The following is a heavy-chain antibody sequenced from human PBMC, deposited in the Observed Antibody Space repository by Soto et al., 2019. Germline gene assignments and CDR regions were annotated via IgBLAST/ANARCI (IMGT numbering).Heavy chain of an antibody. J-gene: IGHJ6*02. CDR2: IYHSGST. Sequence: SETLSLTCAVSGGSISSGGYSWSWIRQPPGKGLEWIGYIYHSGSTYYNPSLKSRVTISVDTSKNQFSLKLSSVTAADTAVYYCAGDPWYSYEYYYGMDVWGQGTTVTVS. CDR1: GGSISSGGYS. CDR3: AGDPWYSYEYYYGMDV. V-gene: IGHV4-30-2*05. D-gene: IGHD5-18*01.